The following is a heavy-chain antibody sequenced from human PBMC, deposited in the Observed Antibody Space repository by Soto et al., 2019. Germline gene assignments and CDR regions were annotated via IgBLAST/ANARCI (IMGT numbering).Heavy chain of an antibody. J-gene: IGHJ6*02. CDR2: IYNSGRT. D-gene: IGHD6-13*01. CDR1: GGSISSDIYY. V-gene: IGHV4-30-4*01. CDR3: ASGGRTAGGYNYYYGMDV. Sequence: PSETLSLTCTVSGGSISSDIYYWSWIRQPPGKGLEWIGYIYNSGRTYYNPSLKRRVIILVDTSKKQFSLKLTSVTAADTAVYYCASGGRTAGGYNYYYGMDVWGQGTTVTVSS.